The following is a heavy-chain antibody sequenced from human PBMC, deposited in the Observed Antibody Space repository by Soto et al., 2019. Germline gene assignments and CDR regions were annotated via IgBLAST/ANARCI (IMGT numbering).Heavy chain of an antibody. CDR1: GFSLSTSGVG. CDR2: IYLDDDT. CDR3: PPYGDHSEFDY. Sequence: QITFKESGPTPVKPTQTLTLTCTFSGFSLSTSGVGVGWIRQPPGKALEWLALIYLDDDTRYSPSLKSSLTITKDTAKNQVVLTMTNMDPVDTATYYCPPYGDHSEFDYWGPGSLGTVSS. J-gene: IGHJ4*02. V-gene: IGHV2-5*02. D-gene: IGHD4-17*01.